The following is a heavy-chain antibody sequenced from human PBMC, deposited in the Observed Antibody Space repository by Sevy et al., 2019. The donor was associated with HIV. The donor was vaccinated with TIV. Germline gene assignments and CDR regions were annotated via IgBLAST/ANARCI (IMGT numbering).Heavy chain of an antibody. CDR2: ISYDGHKR. CDR1: GFTFSDYG. J-gene: IGHJ4*02. V-gene: IGHV3-30*03. D-gene: IGHD3-10*01. CDR3: AGYYHGSGTYYNVGLY. Sequence: GGSLRLSCAVSGFTFSDYGMHWVRQAPGKGLEWMALISYDGHKRYYADSVKGRFTISRDNSKNTLYLQMSRLSTEDTAVYYCAGYYHGSGTYYNVGLYWGQGTLVTVSS.